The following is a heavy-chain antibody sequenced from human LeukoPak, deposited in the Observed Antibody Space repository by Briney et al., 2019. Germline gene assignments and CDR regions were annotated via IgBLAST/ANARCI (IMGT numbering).Heavy chain of an antibody. V-gene: IGHV4-30-4*01. CDR3: ARLPLDGSDWYFDL. CDR1: GGSISSGDYY. D-gene: IGHD5-24*01. CDR2: IYYSGST. Sequence: PSETLSLTCTVSGGSISSGDYYWSWIRQPPGKGLEWIGYIYYSGSTYYNPSLKSRLTISVDTSKNQFSLKLSSVTAADTAVYFCARLPLDGSDWYFDLWGRGTLVTVTS. J-gene: IGHJ2*01.